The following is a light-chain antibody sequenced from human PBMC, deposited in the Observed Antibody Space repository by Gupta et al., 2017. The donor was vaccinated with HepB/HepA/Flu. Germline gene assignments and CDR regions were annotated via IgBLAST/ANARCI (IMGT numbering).Light chain of an antibody. Sequence: NFMLTQPRSLSESPGKPVTISCTGSSGSIANNFVQWFQQRPGSAPATLIYEDNRRPSGVPDRVSGSIDSSSNAASLTISGLTTEDEADYYCQSDDGDNLGVFGGGTRLTVL. J-gene: IGLJ2*01. V-gene: IGLV6-57*02. CDR2: EDN. CDR1: SGSIANNF. CDR3: QSDDGDNLGV.